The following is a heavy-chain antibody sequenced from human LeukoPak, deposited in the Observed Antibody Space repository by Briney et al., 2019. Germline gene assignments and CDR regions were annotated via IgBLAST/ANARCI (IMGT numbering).Heavy chain of an antibody. V-gene: IGHV3-48*03. J-gene: IGHJ4*02. CDR2: IGTSGSTI. D-gene: IGHD6-19*01. CDR1: GFTFSSYE. CDR3: AREGRRQWPPSRRSADGTFDY. Sequence: GGSLRLSCAASGFTFSSYEMTWVRQAPGKGLEWVSFIGTSGSTISYADSVKGRFTISRDNAKNSLYLQMDSLRAEDTAVYYCAREGRRQWPPSRRSADGTFDYWGQGTLVTVSS.